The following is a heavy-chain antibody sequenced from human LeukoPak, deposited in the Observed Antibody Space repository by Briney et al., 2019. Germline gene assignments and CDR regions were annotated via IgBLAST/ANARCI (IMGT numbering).Heavy chain of an antibody. CDR1: GYSFTNYW. V-gene: IGHV5-51*01. Sequence: HGESLKISCKGSGYSFTNYWIGWVRQMPGKGLEWMGIIYPGDSDTRYSPSFQGQVTISADKSISTAYLQWSSLKASDTAMYYCARHMSPSAIAAASDWGQGTLVTVSS. D-gene: IGHD6-13*01. CDR3: ARHMSPSAIAAASD. J-gene: IGHJ4*02. CDR2: IYPGDSDT.